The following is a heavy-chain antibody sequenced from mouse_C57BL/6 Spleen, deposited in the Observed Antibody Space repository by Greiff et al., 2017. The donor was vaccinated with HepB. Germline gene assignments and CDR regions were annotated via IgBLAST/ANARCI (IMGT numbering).Heavy chain of an antibody. CDR3: TRVYGNSFDY. D-gene: IGHD2-1*01. V-gene: IGHV5-9-1*02. Sequence: EVKLVESGEGLVKPGGSLKLSCAASGFTFSSYAMSWVRQTPEKRLEWVAYISSGGDYIYYGDTVKGRFTISRDNARNTLYLQMSSLKSEDTAMYYCTRVYGNSFDYWGQGTTLTVSS. CDR2: ISSGGDYI. CDR1: GFTFSSYA. J-gene: IGHJ2*01.